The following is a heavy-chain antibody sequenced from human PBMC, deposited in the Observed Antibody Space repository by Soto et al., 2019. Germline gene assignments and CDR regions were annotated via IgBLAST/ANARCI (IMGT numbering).Heavy chain of an antibody. CDR1: GYTFTSYY. V-gene: IGHV1-46*01. D-gene: IGHD3-22*01. Sequence: QVQLVQSGAEVKKPGASVKVSCKASGYTFTSYYMHWVRQAPGQGLEWMGIINPSGGSTSYAQKFQGRVTMSRDTSTSTVYMELSSLRSEDTAVYYCAREVRYDSSGPTGDYWGQGTLVTVSS. J-gene: IGHJ4*02. CDR2: INPSGGST. CDR3: AREVRYDSSGPTGDY.